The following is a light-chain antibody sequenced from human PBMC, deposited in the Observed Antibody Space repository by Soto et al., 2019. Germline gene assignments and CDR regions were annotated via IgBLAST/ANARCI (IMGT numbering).Light chain of an antibody. V-gene: IGKV1D-12*01. Sequence: DIRMTQSPSSVSASVGDRVTSACRASQGISSWLAWYQQKPGKAPKLLIYVTSNLQGGVPSRFSGSGSGTDFTLTISSLQPEDFATYYCQQANSFPVTFGQGTRLEIK. J-gene: IGKJ5*01. CDR3: QQANSFPVT. CDR1: QGISSW. CDR2: VTS.